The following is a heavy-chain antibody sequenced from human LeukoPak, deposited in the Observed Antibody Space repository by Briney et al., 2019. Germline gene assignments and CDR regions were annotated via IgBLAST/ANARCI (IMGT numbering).Heavy chain of an antibody. Sequence: PGGSLRLSCAASGFTFSTYVLNWVRQAPGKGLEWVSTIDPSGAYTYYAESVKGRFTISRDNSKNTLYLQMNNTRAEDTAVYYCAKSRPASGMDYWGQGTLVTVSS. CDR2: IDPSGAYT. J-gene: IGHJ4*02. CDR3: AKSRPASGMDY. D-gene: IGHD6-13*01. CDR1: GFTFSTYV. V-gene: IGHV3-23*01.